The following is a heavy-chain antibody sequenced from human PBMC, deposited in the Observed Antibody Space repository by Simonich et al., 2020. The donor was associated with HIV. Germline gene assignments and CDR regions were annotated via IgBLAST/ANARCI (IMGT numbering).Heavy chain of an antibody. Sequence: QVQLQQWVAGLLKPSETLSLTCAVYGGSFSGYYWSWIRQPPGKGLEWIGEINHSGSTNYNPSLKSRVTISVDTSKNQFSLKLSSVTAADTAVYYCARRHPTTVTTPYFDYWGQGTLVTVSS. D-gene: IGHD4-17*01. V-gene: IGHV4-34*01. J-gene: IGHJ4*02. CDR2: INHSGST. CDR1: GGSFSGYY. CDR3: ARRHPTTVTTPYFDY.